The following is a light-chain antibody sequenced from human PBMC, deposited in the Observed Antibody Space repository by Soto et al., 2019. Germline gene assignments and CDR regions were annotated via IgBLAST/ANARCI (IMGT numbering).Light chain of an antibody. CDR2: EDN. CDR3: QSYDSSNHGVV. V-gene: IGLV6-57*04. J-gene: IGLJ2*01. Sequence: NFMLTQPHSVSESPGKTVAISYTRSSCSIASNYVQWYQQRPGSAPTTVIYEDNQRPSGVPDRFSGSIDSSSNSASLTISGLKPKDEADYYCQSYDSSNHGVVFGGGTKLTVL. CDR1: SCSIASNY.